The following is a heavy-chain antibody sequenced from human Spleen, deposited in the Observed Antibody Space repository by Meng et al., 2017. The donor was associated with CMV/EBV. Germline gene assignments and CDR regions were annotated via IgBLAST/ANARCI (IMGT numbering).Heavy chain of an antibody. J-gene: IGHJ4*02. CDR2: IYYSGST. V-gene: IGHV4-31*02. Sequence: GFINSGGYYWSWIRQRPGKGLEWIGYIYYSGSTYYNPSLKSRVTISVDTSKNQFSLKLSSVTAADTAVYYCARGVFEYSSSSHYFDYWGQGTLVTVSS. D-gene: IGHD6-6*01. CDR3: ARGVFEYSSSSHYFDY. CDR1: GFINSGGYY.